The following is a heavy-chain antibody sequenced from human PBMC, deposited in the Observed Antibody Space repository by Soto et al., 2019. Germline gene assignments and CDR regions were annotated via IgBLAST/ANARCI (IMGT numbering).Heavy chain of an antibody. CDR2: ISYDGSNN. D-gene: IGHD5-12*01. CDR3: AKDVGIVAVSYYYMDV. J-gene: IGHJ6*03. V-gene: IGHV3-30*18. Sequence: GGSLRLSCAASGFIFSSYGMHWVRQAPGEGLEWVAVISYDGSNNYYGDSVKGRFTISRDNSKNTLYLQMNSLRAEDTAVYFCAKDVGIVAVSYYYMDVWGKGTTVTVSS. CDR1: GFIFSSYG.